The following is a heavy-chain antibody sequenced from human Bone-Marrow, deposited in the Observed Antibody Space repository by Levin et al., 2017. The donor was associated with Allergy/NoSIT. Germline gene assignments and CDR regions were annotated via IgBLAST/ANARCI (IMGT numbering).Heavy chain of an antibody. D-gene: IGHD2-2*01. CDR3: ARRDCSSTSCPGKIQGTVYDP. CDR1: GYSFTSYW. V-gene: IGHV5-51*01. J-gene: IGHJ5*02. Sequence: GGSLRLSCKGSGYSFTSYWIGWVRQMPGKGLEWMGIIYPGDSDTRYSPSFQGQVTISADKSISTAYLQWSSLKASDTAMYYCARRDCSSTSCPGKIQGTVYDPWGQGTLVTVSS. CDR2: IYPGDSDT.